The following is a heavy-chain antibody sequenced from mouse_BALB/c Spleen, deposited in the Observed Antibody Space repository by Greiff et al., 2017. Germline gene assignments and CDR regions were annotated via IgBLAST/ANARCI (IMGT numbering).Heavy chain of an antibody. J-gene: IGHJ4*01. D-gene: IGHD2-2*01. CDR1: GYTFTSYV. CDR2: INPYNDGT. CDR3: ARERPYGYDSYYAMDY. Sequence: EVQLVESGPELVKPGASVKMSCKASGYTFTSYVMHWVKQKPGQGLEWIGYINPYNDGTKYNEKFKGKATLTSDKSSSTAYMELSSLTSEDSAVYYCARERPYGYDSYYAMDYWGQGTSVTVSS. V-gene: IGHV1-14*01.